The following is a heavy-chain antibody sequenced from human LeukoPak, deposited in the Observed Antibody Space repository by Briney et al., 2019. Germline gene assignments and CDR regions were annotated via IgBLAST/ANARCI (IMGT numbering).Heavy chain of an antibody. CDR1: GFTFSSYA. D-gene: IGHD3-22*01. V-gene: IGHV3-23*01. CDR3: AKDYDSSGYSVSSFDH. Sequence: PGGSLRLSWAASGFTFSSYAMSWFRQAPGKGLEWSSAISGSGGSTYYADSVKGRFTISRDNSKNTLYLQMNSLRAEDTAVYYCAKDYDSSGYSVSSFDHWGQGTLVTVSS. CDR2: ISGSGGST. J-gene: IGHJ4*02.